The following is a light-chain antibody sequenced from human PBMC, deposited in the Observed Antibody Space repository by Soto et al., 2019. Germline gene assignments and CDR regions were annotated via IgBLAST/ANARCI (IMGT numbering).Light chain of an antibody. CDR1: SNDVGGYDY. Sequence: QSVLTQPASVSGSPGQSITLSCTGTSNDVGGYDYVSWYQQHPGKAPKLMIFDVSNRPSGVSTRFSGSKSGNTASLTISGLQAEDEADCYCNSYSTSNTLVVFGGGTKVTVL. CDR3: NSYSTSNTLVV. J-gene: IGLJ2*01. CDR2: DVS. V-gene: IGLV2-14*03.